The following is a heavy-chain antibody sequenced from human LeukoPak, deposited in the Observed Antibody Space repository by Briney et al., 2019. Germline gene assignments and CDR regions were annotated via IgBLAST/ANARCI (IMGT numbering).Heavy chain of an antibody. CDR1: GVSISSTSYC. D-gene: IGHD3-10*01. V-gene: IGHV4-39*01. Sequence: PSETLSLTCTVSGVSISSTSYCWGWIRQPPGQGLEWIGSIYYSGRTYYNPSLKSRLTISVDTPKNQFSLKLSSVTAADTAVYYCAQSLGASTWFGNWFDPWGQGTLVTVSS. CDR3: AQSLGASTWFGNWFDP. CDR2: IYYSGRT. J-gene: IGHJ5*02.